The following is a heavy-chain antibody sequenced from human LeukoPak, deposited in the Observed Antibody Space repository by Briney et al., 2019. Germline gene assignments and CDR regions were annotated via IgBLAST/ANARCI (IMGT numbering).Heavy chain of an antibody. V-gene: IGHV3-21*01. Sequence: GGSLRLSCAASGFTFITYTMNWVRQAPGKGLEGVSSITTSSSYIYYADSVKGRFTISRDNAKNSLFLQMNSLRAEDTAVYYCARGGDSSNWYPGYFDYWGQGALVTVSS. CDR1: GFTFITYT. CDR3: ARGGDSSNWYPGYFDY. D-gene: IGHD6-13*01. CDR2: ITTSSSYI. J-gene: IGHJ4*02.